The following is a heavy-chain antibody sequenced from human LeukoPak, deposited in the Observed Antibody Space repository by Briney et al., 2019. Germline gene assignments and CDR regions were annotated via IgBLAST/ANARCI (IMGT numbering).Heavy chain of an antibody. Sequence: PGRCLRLSCAVAGSIFSSCGIGSVRQAPGWWLGWVQAIRGSGGRTTYAACGTGRFTISRDNSKNTLYLQMNSLRAEDTAVYYCAKNPLLWFGPPSRYYFDYWGQGTLVTVSS. D-gene: IGHD3-10*01. V-gene: IGHV3-23*01. CDR1: GSIFSSCG. CDR2: IRGSGGRT. CDR3: AKNPLLWFGPPSRYYFDY. J-gene: IGHJ4*02.